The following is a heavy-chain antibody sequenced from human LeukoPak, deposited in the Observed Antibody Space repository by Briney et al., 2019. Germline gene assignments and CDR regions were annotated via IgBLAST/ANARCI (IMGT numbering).Heavy chain of an antibody. J-gene: IGHJ4*02. D-gene: IGHD3-10*01. Sequence: PGESLRLSCAASGFTFVSYTMNWFRQAPGKGLEWVSSISSTSTYIYYADSVKGRFTISRDNGGNSLYLQMNSLRAEDTAVYYCVRDLLGELYIDFWGQGTLVTVSS. V-gene: IGHV3-21*01. CDR3: VRDLLGELYIDF. CDR1: GFTFVSYT. CDR2: ISSTSTYI.